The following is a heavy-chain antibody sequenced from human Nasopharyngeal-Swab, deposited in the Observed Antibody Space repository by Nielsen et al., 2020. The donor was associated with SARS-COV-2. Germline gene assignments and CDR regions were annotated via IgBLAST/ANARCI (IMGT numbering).Heavy chain of an antibody. V-gene: IGHV1-69*13. J-gene: IGHJ6*02. CDR2: IIPIFGTA. D-gene: IGHD3-10*01. CDR3: AVFWCMVQGVSTNWDYYYGMDV. Sequence: SVKVSCKASGGTFSSYAISWVRQAPGQGLEWMGGIIPIFGTANYAQKFQGRVTITADESTSTAYMELSSLRSEDTAVYYCAVFWCMVQGVSTNWDYYYGMDVWGQGTTVTVSS. CDR1: GGTFSSYA.